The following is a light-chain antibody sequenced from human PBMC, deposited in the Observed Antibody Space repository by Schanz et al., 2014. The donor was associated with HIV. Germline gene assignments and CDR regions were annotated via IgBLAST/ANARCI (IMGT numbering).Light chain of an antibody. CDR2: GAS. V-gene: IGKV3-15*01. CDR1: VSVGTN. CDR3: QQGSGWPPTWS. Sequence: EIVMTQSPATLSVSPGERVTLSCRASVSVGTNVAWYQHKPGQPPRLLIHGASTRATDVPVRFSGGGAGTDFTLTISSLHPDDFAVYFCQQGSGWPPTWSFGQGTKV. J-gene: IGKJ1*01.